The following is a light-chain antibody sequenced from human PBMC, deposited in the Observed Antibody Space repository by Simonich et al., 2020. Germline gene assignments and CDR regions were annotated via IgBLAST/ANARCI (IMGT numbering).Light chain of an antibody. CDR3: QQYNSYSRT. CDR1: QSIRSW. V-gene: IGKV1-5*03. J-gene: IGKJ1*01. CDR2: KAS. Sequence: DIQLTQSPSSMSASVGDRVTLTCLASQSIRSWLAWYQQNPGKATKILIYKASSLESGVTSRFSGSGSGTEFTLTISSLQPDDFATYYCQQYNSYSRTFGQGTKVEIK.